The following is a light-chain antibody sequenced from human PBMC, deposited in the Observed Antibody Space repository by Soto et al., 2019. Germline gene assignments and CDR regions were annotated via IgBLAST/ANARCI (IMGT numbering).Light chain of an antibody. CDR1: NSDVGTYDF. Sequence: QSVLTQPRSVSGSPGQSVTISCTGTNSDVGTYDFVSWYQQHPGKAPRLMIFDVSERPSGVPDRFSGSKSGNTASLTISGLQAEDEADYYCCLYAVTFYVFGTGTKGTVL. CDR2: DVS. J-gene: IGLJ1*01. CDR3: CLYAVTFYV. V-gene: IGLV2-11*01.